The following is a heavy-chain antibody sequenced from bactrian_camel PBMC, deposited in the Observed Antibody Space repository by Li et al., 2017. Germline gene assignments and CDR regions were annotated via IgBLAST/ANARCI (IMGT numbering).Heavy chain of an antibody. J-gene: IGHJ4*01. D-gene: IGHD7*01. Sequence: VQLVESGGGLVQPGGSLRLSCAASGFTFSTYYTSWVRLAPGEGVEWVSSISCGSGSTYYVDSVKGRFTISRDNAENTVYLLMNSLKAGDTAVYYCASNEGTTVVGGTPYWVRGTQVTVS. CDR3: ASNEGTTVVGGTPY. CDR1: GFTFSTYY. V-gene: IGHV3S40*01. CDR2: ISCGSGST.